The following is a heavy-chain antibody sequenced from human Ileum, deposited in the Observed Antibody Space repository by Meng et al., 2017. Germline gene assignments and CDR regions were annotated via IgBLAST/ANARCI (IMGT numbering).Heavy chain of an antibody. J-gene: IGHJ4*02. Sequence: QARLLHSGPGLVRPAWTLSPICTVSGGSVSSDGFPWGWVRQPPGKGLEWIGYASTNYNPSLKSRVTISLDTSKNQFSLELSSVTAADTAVYYCARDHWGSLDYWGQGILVTVSS. V-gene: IGHV4-61*08. CDR2: AST. CDR1: GGSVSSDGFP. CDR3: ARDHWGSLDY. D-gene: IGHD7-27*01.